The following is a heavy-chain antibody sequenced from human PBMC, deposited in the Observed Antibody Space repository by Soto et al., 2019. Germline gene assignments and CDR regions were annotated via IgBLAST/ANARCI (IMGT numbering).Heavy chain of an antibody. CDR3: FEDTFGY. D-gene: IGHD2-15*01. CDR2: ISYDGSNK. V-gene: IGHV3-30-3*01. CDR1: GFTFSSYA. Sequence: QVQLVESGGGVVQPGRSLRLSCAASGFTFSSYAMHWVRQAPGKGLEWVAVISYDGSNKYYADSVKGRFTISRDNSKKTLYLQMNSLRAEDTAGYYCFEDTFGYWGQGTVVSVSS. J-gene: IGHJ4*02.